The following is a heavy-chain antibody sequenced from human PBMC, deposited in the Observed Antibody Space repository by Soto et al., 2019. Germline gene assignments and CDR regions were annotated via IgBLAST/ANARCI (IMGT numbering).Heavy chain of an antibody. CDR1: GYSFTSYW. CDR2: IGPSDSYT. V-gene: IGHV5-10-1*01. Sequence: GESLKISCKGSGYSFTSYWISWVRQMPGKGLEWLWRIGPSDSYTNYRPSFQGHVTISADKSISTAYLQWSSLKASDTAMYYCARHLIGSPYGMDVWGQGTTVTVSS. CDR3: ARHLIGSPYGMDV. J-gene: IGHJ6*02.